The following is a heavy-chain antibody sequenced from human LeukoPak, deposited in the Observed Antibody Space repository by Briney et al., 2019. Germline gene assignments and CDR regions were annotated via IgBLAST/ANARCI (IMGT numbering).Heavy chain of an antibody. D-gene: IGHD5-12*01. V-gene: IGHV1-8*01. CDR1: GYTFTTYD. Sequence: GASVKVSCKASGYTFTTYDINWVRQAPGQGLEWLGWLSPTSGNTGYAQKFQGRVTMTRDTSTSTFYMELSSLTSDDTAVYYCATGEAIVASYWGQGTLVTVSP. CDR3: ATGEAIVASY. CDR2: LSPTSGNT. J-gene: IGHJ4*02.